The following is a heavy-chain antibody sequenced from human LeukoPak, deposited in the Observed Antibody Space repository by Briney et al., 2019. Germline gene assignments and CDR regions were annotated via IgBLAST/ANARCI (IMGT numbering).Heavy chain of an antibody. CDR2: INPNSGGT. V-gene: IGHV1-2*02. D-gene: IGHD4-17*01. J-gene: IGHJ4*02. Sequence: ASVKVSCKVSGYTLTELSMHWVRQAPGKGLEWMGWINPNSGGTNYAQKFQGRVTITADKSTSTAYMELSSLRSEDTAVYYCARVYDYGDFSFDYWGQGTLVTVSS. CDR3: ARVYDYGDFSFDY. CDR1: GYTLTELS.